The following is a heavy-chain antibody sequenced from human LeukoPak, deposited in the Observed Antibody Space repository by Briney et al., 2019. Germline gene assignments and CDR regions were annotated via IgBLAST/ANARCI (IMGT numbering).Heavy chain of an antibody. Sequence: PGGCLRLSCAASGFTFSSYAMSWVRQAPGKGRGWVSAICGSGGGPYYADSSKGRFTISRDNSKNTLDLQMNSLRAEDTAVYYCAKGGYCSGGSCYPPLYFDYWGQGTLVTVSS. V-gene: IGHV3-23*01. CDR1: GFTFSSYA. D-gene: IGHD2-15*01. CDR2: ICGSGGGP. J-gene: IGHJ4*02. CDR3: AKGGYCSGGSCYPPLYFDY.